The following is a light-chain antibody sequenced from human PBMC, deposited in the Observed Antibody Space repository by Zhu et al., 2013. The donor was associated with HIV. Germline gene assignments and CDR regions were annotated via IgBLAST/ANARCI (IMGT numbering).Light chain of an antibody. Sequence: QSVLTQPPSASGTPGQRVTISCSGRFSNIGSNTVNWYQQVPGTAPKLLIYSNDERPSGVPDRFSGSKSGTSATLGITGLQTGDEADYYCGTWDSSLSGVVFGGGTKLTV. J-gene: IGLJ3*02. V-gene: IGLV1-44*01. CDR3: GTWDSSLSGVV. CDR1: FSNIGSNT. CDR2: SND.